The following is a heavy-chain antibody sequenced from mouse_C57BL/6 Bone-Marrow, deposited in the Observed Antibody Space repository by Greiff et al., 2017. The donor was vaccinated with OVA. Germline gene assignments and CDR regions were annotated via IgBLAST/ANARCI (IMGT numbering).Heavy chain of an antibody. D-gene: IGHD1-1*01. CDR1: GFTFSDYG. J-gene: IGHJ3*01. CDR2: ISSGSSTI. Sequence: VQLKESGGGLVKPGGSLKLSCAASGFTFSDYGMHWVRQAPEKGLEWVAYISSGSSTIYYAATVKGRFTISRDNAKNTLFLQMTSLRSEDTAMYYCARSRTLRLFAYWGQGTLVTVSA. CDR3: ARSRTLRLFAY. V-gene: IGHV5-17*01.